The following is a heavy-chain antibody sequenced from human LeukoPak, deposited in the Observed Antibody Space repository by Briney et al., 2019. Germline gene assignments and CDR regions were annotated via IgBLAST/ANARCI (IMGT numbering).Heavy chain of an antibody. CDR2: SFYTGNT. Sequence: SETPSLTCSVSGGSTSSSDYYWAWLRQSPGKGLEWIGTSFYTGNTYFNPSLKSRVTILVYTSRNQVSLQLTSVTAADTAVYYCATSPTVAAQVDCWGQGTLVTVSS. J-gene: IGHJ4*02. CDR1: GGSTSSSDYY. V-gene: IGHV4-39*07. D-gene: IGHD6-13*01. CDR3: ATSPTVAAQVDC.